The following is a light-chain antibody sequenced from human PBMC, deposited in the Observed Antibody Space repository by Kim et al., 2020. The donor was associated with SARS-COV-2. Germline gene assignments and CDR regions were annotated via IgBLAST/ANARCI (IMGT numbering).Light chain of an antibody. V-gene: IGKV1-9*01. CDR3: QHLNTYPIT. Sequence: IQLTQSPSSLSASVGDRVTITCRASQGISSYLVWYQQKPGKAPKLLIYAASILQSGVPSRFSGSGSETDFTLTITSLQPEDFATYYCQHLNTYPITFGQGTRLEIK. CDR2: AAS. J-gene: IGKJ5*01. CDR1: QGISSY.